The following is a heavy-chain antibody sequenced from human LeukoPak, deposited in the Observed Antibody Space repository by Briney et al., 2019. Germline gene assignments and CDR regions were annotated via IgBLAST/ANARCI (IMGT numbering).Heavy chain of an antibody. CDR2: ISAYNGNT. CDR3: ARRWFGELSGAFDI. J-gene: IGHJ3*02. V-gene: IGHV1-18*01. D-gene: IGHD3-10*01. Sequence: ASVKASCKASGYTFTNYAMNWVRQAPGQGLEWMGWISAYNGNTNYAQKLQGRVTMTTDTSTSTAYMELRSLRSDDTAVYYCARRWFGELSGAFDIWGQGTMVTVSS. CDR1: GYTFTNYA.